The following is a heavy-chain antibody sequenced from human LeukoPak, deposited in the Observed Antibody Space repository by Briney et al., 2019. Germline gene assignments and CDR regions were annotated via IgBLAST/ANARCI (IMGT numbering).Heavy chain of an antibody. CDR2: IYYSGST. CDR3: ARHGRTYYDSSGFYLEEDWFDP. Sequence: SETLSLTCTVSGASISPYYWSWIRQPPGEGLEWIGDIYYSGSTNYSPSLKTRVTISVDTSRNQFSLKLNSVTAADTAVYYCARHGRTYYDSSGFYLEEDWFDPWGQGTLVTVSS. CDR1: GASISPYY. J-gene: IGHJ5*02. V-gene: IGHV4-59*08. D-gene: IGHD3-22*01.